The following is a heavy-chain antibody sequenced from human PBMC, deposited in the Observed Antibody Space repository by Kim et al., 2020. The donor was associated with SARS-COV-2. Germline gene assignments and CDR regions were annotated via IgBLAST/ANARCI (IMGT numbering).Heavy chain of an antibody. CDR3: ARGLVGATTSKFFDS. V-gene: IGHV3-21*04. CDR1: GITFRGHN. J-gene: IGHJ4*02. Sequence: GGSLRLSCAASGITFRGHNMNWVRLVPGKGLEWVSSISTSSSYIFYGDSVKGRFTVSRDNAKNTLFLQMNSLRVEDTAIYYCARGLVGATTSKFFDSWGTGNLVPVSS. D-gene: IGHD1-26*01. CDR2: ISTSSSYI.